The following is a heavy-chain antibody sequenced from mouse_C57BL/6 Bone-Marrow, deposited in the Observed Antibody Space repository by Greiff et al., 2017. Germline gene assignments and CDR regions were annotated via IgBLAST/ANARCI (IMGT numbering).Heavy chain of an antibody. D-gene: IGHD1-1*01. J-gene: IGHJ3*01. CDR2: ISDAGSYT. CDR3: ARDYYGSSWFAY. Sequence: EVKLMESGGGLVKPGGSLKLSCAASGFTFSSYAMSWVRQTPEKRLEWVATISDAGSYTYYPDNVKGRFTISRDNAKNNLYLQMSHLKSEDTAMYYCARDYYGSSWFAYWGQGTLVTVSA. CDR1: GFTFSSYA. V-gene: IGHV5-4*01.